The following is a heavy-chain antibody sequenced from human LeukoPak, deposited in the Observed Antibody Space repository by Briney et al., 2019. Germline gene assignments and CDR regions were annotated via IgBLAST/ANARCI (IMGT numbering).Heavy chain of an antibody. CDR2: TYYTSKWYN. Sequence: SQTLSLTCAISGDSVSSNSAAWNWIRQSPSRGLEWLGRTYYTSKWYNDYAVSVKSRITINPDTSKNQFSLQLNSVTPEDTAVYYCARDDATYYDFWSGYLPFDPWGQGTLVTVSS. V-gene: IGHV6-1*01. CDR1: GDSVSSNSAA. J-gene: IGHJ5*02. CDR3: ARDDATYYDFWSGYLPFDP. D-gene: IGHD3-3*01.